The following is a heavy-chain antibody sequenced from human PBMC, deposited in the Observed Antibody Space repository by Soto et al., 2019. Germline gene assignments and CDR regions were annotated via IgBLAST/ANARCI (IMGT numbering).Heavy chain of an antibody. CDR3: ARGNHRWLQLWYLDL. Sequence: QVQLVQSGAEVKKPGSSVTVSCKASGGTFSSYTISWVRQAPGHGLEWMGGIIPIFGTANYAQKFQGRVTITADESTSTAYMELSSLRSEDTAVYYCARGNHRWLQLWYLDLWGRGTLVTLSS. CDR2: IIPIFGTA. D-gene: IGHD5-12*01. J-gene: IGHJ2*01. CDR1: GGTFSSYT. V-gene: IGHV1-69*12.